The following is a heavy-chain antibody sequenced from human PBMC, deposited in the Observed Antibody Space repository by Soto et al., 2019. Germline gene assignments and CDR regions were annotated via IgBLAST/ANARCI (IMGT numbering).Heavy chain of an antibody. J-gene: IGHJ6*03. V-gene: IGHV3-23*01. CDR3: AKSYSRYYYMDV. Sequence: GGSLRLSCAASGFTFSSHAMNWVRLAPGKGLEWVSTISGSGSTTYYADSVKGRFTISRDNSKDMLYLQMNTLRAEDTAVYYCAKSYSRYYYMDVWGQGTTVTVFS. D-gene: IGHD4-4*01. CDR2: ISGSGSTT. CDR1: GFTFSSHA.